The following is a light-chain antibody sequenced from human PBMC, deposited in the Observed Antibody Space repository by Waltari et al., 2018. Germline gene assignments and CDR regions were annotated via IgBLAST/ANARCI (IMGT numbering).Light chain of an antibody. CDR1: QSVLYRSNNKNY. J-gene: IGKJ3*01. Sequence: DIVMTQSPDSLAVSLGERATINCKSSQSVLYRSNNKNYLAWYQQKPGQPPKLLIYWASTRESGVPDRFSGSGSGTDFTLTISSLQAEDVAVYYCQQYYSTPPKGFTFGPGTKVDIK. V-gene: IGKV4-1*01. CDR2: WAS. CDR3: QQYYSTPPKGFT.